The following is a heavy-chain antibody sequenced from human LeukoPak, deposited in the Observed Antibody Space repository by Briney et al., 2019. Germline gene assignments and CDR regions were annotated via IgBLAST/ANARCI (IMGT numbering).Heavy chain of an antibody. CDR2: ISGSGGST. CDR1: GFTFSSYD. D-gene: IGHD4-11*01. J-gene: IGHJ3*02. V-gene: IGHV3-23*01. Sequence: GGSLRLSCAASGFTFSSYDMSWVRQAPGKGLEWVSTISGSGGSTYFADSVKGRFTISRDNSKNTLYLQMNSLRAEDTAVYYCARAHYYSLDAFDIWGQGTMVTVSS. CDR3: ARAHYYSLDAFDI.